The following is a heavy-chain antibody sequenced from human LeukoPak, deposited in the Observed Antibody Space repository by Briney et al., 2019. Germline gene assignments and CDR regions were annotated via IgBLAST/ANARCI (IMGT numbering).Heavy chain of an antibody. CDR1: GNYW. Sequence: GGSLRLSCAASGNYWMHWVRQAPGKGLEWVAVISYDGSNKYYADSVKGRFTISRDNSKNMLYLQMNSLRAEDTAVYYCAKDAGYYYDSSGYYLDYWGQGTLVTVSS. CDR2: ISYDGSNK. CDR3: AKDAGYYYDSSGYYLDY. V-gene: IGHV3-30*18. J-gene: IGHJ4*02. D-gene: IGHD3-22*01.